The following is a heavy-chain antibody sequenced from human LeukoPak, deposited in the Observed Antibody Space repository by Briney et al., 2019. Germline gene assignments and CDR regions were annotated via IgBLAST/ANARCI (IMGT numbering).Heavy chain of an antibody. V-gene: IGHV1-69*05. D-gene: IGHD5-18*01. J-gene: IGHJ5*02. CDR3: ARDISTGIQPFDP. CDR2: IIPIFGTA. Sequence: KVSCKASGGTFSSYAISWVRQAPGQGLEWMGGIIPIFGTANYAQKFQGRVTITTDESTSTAYMELSSLRSEDTAVYYCARDISTGIQPFDPWGQGTLVTVSS. CDR1: GGTFSSYA.